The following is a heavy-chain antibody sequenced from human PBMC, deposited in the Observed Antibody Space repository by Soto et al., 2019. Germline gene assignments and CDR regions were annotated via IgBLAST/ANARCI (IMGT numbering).Heavy chain of an antibody. CDR3: AREKDGGGKGGPFDY. CDR2: IWYDGSNK. V-gene: IGHV3-33*01. D-gene: IGHD6-25*01. J-gene: IGHJ4*02. Sequence: QVQLVESGGGVVQPGRSLRLSCAASGFTFSSYGMHWVRQAPGKGLEWVAVIWYDGSNKYYADSVKGRFTISRDNSKNTRYLQMNSLRAEDTAVYYCAREKDGGGKGGPFDYWGQGTLVTVSS. CDR1: GFTFSSYG.